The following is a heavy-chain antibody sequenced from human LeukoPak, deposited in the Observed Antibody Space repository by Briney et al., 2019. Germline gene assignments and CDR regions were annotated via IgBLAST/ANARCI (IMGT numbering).Heavy chain of an antibody. D-gene: IGHD3-9*01. CDR3: ARGYFGPEF. J-gene: IGHJ4*02. Sequence: GGSLRLSCEASGFTFINCWMHWVRQAPGKGLVWVSRINNDGSDTTYADAVKGRFTFSRDNAKNTLYLQMNGLRAEDTAVYYCARGYFGPEFWGQGTLVTVSS. V-gene: IGHV3-74*01. CDR1: GFTFINCW. CDR2: INNDGSDT.